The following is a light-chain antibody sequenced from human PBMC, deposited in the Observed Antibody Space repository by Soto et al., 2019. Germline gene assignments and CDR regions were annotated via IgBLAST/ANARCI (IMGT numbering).Light chain of an antibody. CDR3: QQYNSWPLT. CDR2: GAS. V-gene: IGKV3-15*01. J-gene: IGKJ4*01. CDR1: QSVGSS. Sequence: EIVMTQSPDTLSVSPGERATLSCRASQSVGSSLAWYQRKPGQAPRLLIYGASTRATGIPATFSGSGSGTEFTLTISSLQSEDFAVYYCQQYNSWPLTFGGGTKV.